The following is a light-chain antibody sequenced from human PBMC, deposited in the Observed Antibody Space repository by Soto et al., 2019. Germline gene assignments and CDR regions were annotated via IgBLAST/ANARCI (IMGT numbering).Light chain of an antibody. CDR1: QSVSNN. CDR3: QQYNTWWT. Sequence: EVVMTQSPATLSVSPGERATLSCRASQSVSNNLAWYQQKPGQAPRLLIYGASTRATGIPARFSGSGSGTAFTLTISSLQSDDCAVYYCQQYNTWWTFGQGTKVEIK. CDR2: GAS. J-gene: IGKJ1*01. V-gene: IGKV3-15*01.